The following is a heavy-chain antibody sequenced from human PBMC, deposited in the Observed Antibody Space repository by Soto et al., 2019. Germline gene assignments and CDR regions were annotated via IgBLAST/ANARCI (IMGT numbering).Heavy chain of an antibody. J-gene: IGHJ5*02. V-gene: IGHV1-69*13. Sequence: SVKVSCKASGGTFSSYAISWVRQAPGQGLEWMGGIIPIFGTANYAQKFQGRVTITADESTSTAYMGLSSLRSEDTAVYYCARVARDYSNYDWFDPWGQGTLVTVSS. CDR1: GGTFSSYA. CDR2: IIPIFGTA. CDR3: ARVARDYSNYDWFDP. D-gene: IGHD4-4*01.